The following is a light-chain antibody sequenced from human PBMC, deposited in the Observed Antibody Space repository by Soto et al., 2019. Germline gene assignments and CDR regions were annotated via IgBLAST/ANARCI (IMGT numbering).Light chain of an antibody. J-gene: IGKJ4*01. V-gene: IGKV1-27*01. CDR3: QKYNSDPLT. CDR1: QGISTY. Sequence: DIQMTQSPSSLSASVGGRVTITCRASQGISTYLAWYQQKPGKVPKLLIYAASTLQSGVPSRFSGSGSGTEFTLPIRSLQPEDVARYYCQKYNSDPLTFGGGTKVEIK. CDR2: AAS.